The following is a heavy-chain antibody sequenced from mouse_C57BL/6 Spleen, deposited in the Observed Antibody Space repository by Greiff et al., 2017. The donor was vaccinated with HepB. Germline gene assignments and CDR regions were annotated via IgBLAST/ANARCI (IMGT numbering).Heavy chain of an antibody. D-gene: IGHD1-1*01. CDR1: GFTFSDYG. V-gene: IGHV5-17*01. CDR3: ARCTTVVADYAMDY. Sequence: EVKLMESGGGLVKPGGSLKLSCAASGFTFSDYGMHWVRQAPEKGLEWVAYISSGSSTIYYADTVKGRFTISRDNAKNTLFLQMTSLRSEETAMYYCARCTTVVADYAMDYWGQGTSVTVSS. CDR2: ISSGSSTI. J-gene: IGHJ4*01.